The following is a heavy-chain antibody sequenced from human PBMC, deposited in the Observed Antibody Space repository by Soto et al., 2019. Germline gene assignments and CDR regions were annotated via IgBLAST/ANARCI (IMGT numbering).Heavy chain of an antibody. J-gene: IGHJ4*02. CDR2: IYYSGST. CDR1: GGSISSYY. CDR3: ARRYGGNFDY. Sequence: PSETLSLTCTVSGGSISSYYWSWIRQPPGRGLERIGYIYYSGSTNYNPSLKSRVTISVDTSKNQFSLKLSSVTAADTAVYYCARRYGGNFDYWGQGTLVTVSS. V-gene: IGHV4-59*01. D-gene: IGHD1-26*01.